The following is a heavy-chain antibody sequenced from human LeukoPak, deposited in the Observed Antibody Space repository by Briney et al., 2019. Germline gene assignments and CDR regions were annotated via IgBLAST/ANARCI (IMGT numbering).Heavy chain of an antibody. D-gene: IGHD6-13*01. CDR3: ARSRTYSSSWRAAFDP. Sequence: GESLKISCKGSGYSFTSYWIGWVRQMPGKGLEWMGIIYPGDSDTRYSPSFQGQVTISADKSISTAYLQWSSLKASDTAMYYCARSRTYSSSWRAAFDPWGQGTLVTVSS. V-gene: IGHV5-51*01. CDR2: IYPGDSDT. CDR1: GYSFTSYW. J-gene: IGHJ5*02.